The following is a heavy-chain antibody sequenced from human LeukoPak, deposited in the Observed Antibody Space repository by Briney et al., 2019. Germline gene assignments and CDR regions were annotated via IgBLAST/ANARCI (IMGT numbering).Heavy chain of an antibody. CDR2: IKQDGSEK. Sequence: GGSLRLPCAASGFTFSSYWMSWVRQAPGKGLEWVANIKQDGSEKYYVDSVKGRFTISRDNAKNSLYLQMNSLRAEDTAVYYCASRADFWSGYYMSDAFDIWGQGTMVTVSS. D-gene: IGHD3-3*01. J-gene: IGHJ3*02. CDR3: ASRADFWSGYYMSDAFDI. CDR1: GFTFSSYW. V-gene: IGHV3-7*01.